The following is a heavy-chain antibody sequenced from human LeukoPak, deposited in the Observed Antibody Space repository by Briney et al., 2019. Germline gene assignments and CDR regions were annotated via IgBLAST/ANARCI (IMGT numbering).Heavy chain of an antibody. V-gene: IGHV4-38-2*02. Sequence: PSETLSLTCTVSGYSISSGYYWGWIRQPPGKGLEWIGSIYHSGSTYYNPSLKSRVTISVDTSKNQFSLKLSSVTAADTAVYYCAAALEWELVYWGQGTPLTVSS. CDR3: AAALEWELVY. J-gene: IGHJ4*02. CDR1: GYSISSGYY. CDR2: IYHSGST. D-gene: IGHD1-26*01.